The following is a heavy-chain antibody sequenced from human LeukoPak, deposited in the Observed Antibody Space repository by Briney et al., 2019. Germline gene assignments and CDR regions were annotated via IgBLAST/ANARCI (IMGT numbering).Heavy chain of an antibody. CDR1: GFTFSSYW. Sequence: PGGSLRLSCAASGFTFSSYWMHWVRQAPGKGLVWVSRINSDGSSTSYADSVEGRFTISRDNAKNTLYLQMNSLRAEDTAVYYCARTYDSSGYYYDGYWGQGTLVTVSS. CDR2: INSDGSST. V-gene: IGHV3-74*01. CDR3: ARTYDSSGYYYDGY. D-gene: IGHD3-22*01. J-gene: IGHJ4*02.